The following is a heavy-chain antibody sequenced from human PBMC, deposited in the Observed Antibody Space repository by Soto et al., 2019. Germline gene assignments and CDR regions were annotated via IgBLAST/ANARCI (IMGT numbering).Heavy chain of an antibody. D-gene: IGHD2-21*02. CDR1: GFTFIDYY. CDR3: ARSREFCGGDCANWFDP. J-gene: IGHJ5*02. Sequence: QVQLVESGGGLVNPGGSLRLSCAASGFTFIDYYMSWIRQAPGKGLEWVSYISTGGDSIYHADSVKGRFTIPRDNAKNSLYLQMNSLRAEDTAGYYCARSREFCGGDCANWFDPWGQGTLVTVSS. CDR2: ISTGGDSI. V-gene: IGHV3-11*01.